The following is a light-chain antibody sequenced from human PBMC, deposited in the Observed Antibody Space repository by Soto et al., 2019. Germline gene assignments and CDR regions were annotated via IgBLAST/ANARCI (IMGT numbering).Light chain of an antibody. V-gene: IGKV1-39*01. CDR3: QQNYSPPPIT. CDR1: QTIMTY. J-gene: IGKJ5*01. Sequence: DIQMTQSPSSLSASVGDEVTITCRASQTIMTYLNWYQLKPGKPPRLLIYAASSLQSGVPSRFSGRRSGTEFTLTISSLQPDDFGTYYCQQNYSPPPITFGQGTRLEIK. CDR2: AAS.